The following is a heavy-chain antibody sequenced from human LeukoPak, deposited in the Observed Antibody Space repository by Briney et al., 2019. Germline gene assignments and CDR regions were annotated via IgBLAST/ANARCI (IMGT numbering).Heavy chain of an antibody. V-gene: IGHV3-11*05. CDR2: ISSSSSYT. J-gene: IGHJ4*02. CDR3: ARVRAAAGEFDY. D-gene: IGHD6-13*01. CDR1: GFTFSDYY. Sequence: GGSLRLSCAASGFTFSDYYMSWIRQAPGKGLEWVSYISSSSSYTNYADSVKGRFTISRDNAKNSLYLQMNSLRAKDTAVYYCARVRAAAGEFDYWGQGTLVTVSS.